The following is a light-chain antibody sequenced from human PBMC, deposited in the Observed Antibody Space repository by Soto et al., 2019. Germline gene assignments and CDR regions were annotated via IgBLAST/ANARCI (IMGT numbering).Light chain of an antibody. V-gene: IGKV1-5*03. CDR2: KAS. CDR1: QSISSW. CDR3: QQYNWLDT. J-gene: IGKJ2*01. Sequence: DIQMTQSPSTLSASVGDRVTITCRASQSISSWLAWYQQKPGKAPKLLIYKASVLESGVPSRFSGSGSGTGFPPTISSPPADDFATYCRQQYNWLDTFGQGTKVEIK.